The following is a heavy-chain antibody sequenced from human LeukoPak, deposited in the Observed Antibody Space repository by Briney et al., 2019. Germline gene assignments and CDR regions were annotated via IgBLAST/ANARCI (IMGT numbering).Heavy chain of an antibody. CDR2: IYSGGDT. D-gene: IGHD1-26*01. CDR1: GFTVSGNH. V-gene: IGHV3-53*01. J-gene: IGHJ4*02. CDR3: ARDRRSVGATYDYFEY. Sequence: GGSLRLSCAASGFTVSGNHMSWVRQAPGKGLEWVSVIYSGGDTYYADSVKGRFTISRDNSKNTLYLQMNSLRVEDTAVYYCARDRRSVGATYDYFEYWGQGTLVTVSS.